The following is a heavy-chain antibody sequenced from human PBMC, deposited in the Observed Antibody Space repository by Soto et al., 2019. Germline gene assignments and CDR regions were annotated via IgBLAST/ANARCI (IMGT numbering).Heavy chain of an antibody. V-gene: IGHV4-59*01. CDR1: GGSISGYY. Sequence: QVQLQESGPGLVKPSETLSLTCTVSGGSISGYYWSWIRQPPGKGLECSGYMYNTGSTVYNPSFKSRVTISAETSKHQFALKLNCVTAADTAVYYCARDLWGYCGSDRYPLDVWGQGTTVTVS. J-gene: IGHJ6*02. CDR2: MYNTGST. D-gene: IGHD2-21*02. CDR3: ARDLWGYCGSDRYPLDV.